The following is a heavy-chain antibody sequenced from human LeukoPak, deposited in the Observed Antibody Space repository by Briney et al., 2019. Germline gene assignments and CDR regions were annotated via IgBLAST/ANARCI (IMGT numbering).Heavy chain of an antibody. Sequence: PSETLSLTCSVSGGSISSSSYYWGWIRQPPGKGLEWIGSIYYSGSTYYNPSLKSRVTISVETSKNQFSLKLRSVTAADTAVYYCARLGQLVIPPSANAFDIWGQGTMVTVSS. J-gene: IGHJ3*02. V-gene: IGHV4-39*01. CDR1: GGSISSSSYY. CDR2: IYYSGST. D-gene: IGHD6-13*01. CDR3: ARLGQLVIPPSANAFDI.